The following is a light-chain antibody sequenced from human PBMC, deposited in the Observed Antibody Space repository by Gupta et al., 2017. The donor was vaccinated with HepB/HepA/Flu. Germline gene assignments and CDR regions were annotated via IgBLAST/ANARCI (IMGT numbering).Light chain of an antibody. CDR3: QQYNSWPWT. CDR1: QTIGSW. J-gene: IGKJ1*01. CDR2: HAS. Sequence: DIKMTQSPSTLPASVGDRVTITCRASQTIGSWLAWYQQKPGKAPNLLIYHASGLESGVPSRFSGSGSETEFTLTISSLQPDDFATYYCQQYNSWPWTFGQGTKLEIK. V-gene: IGKV1-5*03.